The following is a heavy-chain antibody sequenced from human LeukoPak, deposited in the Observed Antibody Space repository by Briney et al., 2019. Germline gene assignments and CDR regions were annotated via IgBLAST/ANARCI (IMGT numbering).Heavy chain of an antibody. V-gene: IGHV3-23*01. Sequence: GSLRLSCAASGFTFSTLGMVWVRQAPGKGLEWVSAIRGSGGTTYYADSVKGRVTISRDNSKKTLYLQMNSLRAEDTAVYYCAKEPREYCSSTSCPNWLDPSRQGTLVTVSS. CDR2: IRGSGGTT. CDR3: AKEPREYCSSTSCPNWLDP. CDR1: GFTFSTLG. D-gene: IGHD2-2*01. J-gene: IGHJ5*02.